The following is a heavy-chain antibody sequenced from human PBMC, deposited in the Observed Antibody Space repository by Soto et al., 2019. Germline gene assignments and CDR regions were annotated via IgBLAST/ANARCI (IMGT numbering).Heavy chain of an antibody. D-gene: IGHD3-3*01. V-gene: IGHV3-30*18. J-gene: IGHJ4*02. Sequence: QVQLVESGGGVVQPGRSLRLSCAASGFTFSSYGMHWVRQAPGKGLEWVAVISYDGSNKYYADSVKGRFTISRDNSKNTLYLQMNSLRAEDTAVYYCEKRGPLRFLEWETGPFDYWGQGTLVTVSS. CDR1: GFTFSSYG. CDR3: EKRGPLRFLEWETGPFDY. CDR2: ISYDGSNK.